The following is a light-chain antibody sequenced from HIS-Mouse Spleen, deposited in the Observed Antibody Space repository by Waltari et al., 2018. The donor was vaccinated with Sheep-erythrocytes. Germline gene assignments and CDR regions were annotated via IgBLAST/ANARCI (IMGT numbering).Light chain of an antibody. CDR3: SSYAGSNDWV. CDR1: SSDVGGYND. V-gene: IGLV2-8*01. CDR2: EVS. J-gene: IGLJ3*02. Sequence: QSALTKPPSASGSPGQSVTISCTGTSSDVGGYNDVPWYQQHPGKAPKLMIYEVSKRPSVFPDRFSGSKSGNTASLTVSGLQAEDEADYYCSSYAGSNDWVFGGGTKLTVL.